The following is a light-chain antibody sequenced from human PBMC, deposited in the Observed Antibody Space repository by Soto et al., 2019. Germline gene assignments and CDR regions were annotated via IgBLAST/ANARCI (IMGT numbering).Light chain of an antibody. Sequence: DIQMTQSPSTLSASVGDRVTITCRASQSISSWLAWYQQKPGKAPKLLIYKASSLESGVPSRFSGSGSGTEFTLTISSLQPDDFAVYYCQQRSNWPITFGPGTKVDIK. J-gene: IGKJ3*01. CDR2: KAS. V-gene: IGKV1-5*03. CDR3: QQRSNWPIT. CDR1: QSISSW.